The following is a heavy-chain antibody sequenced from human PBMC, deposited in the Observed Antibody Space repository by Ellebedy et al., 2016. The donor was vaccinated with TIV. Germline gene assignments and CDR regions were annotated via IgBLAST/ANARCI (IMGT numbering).Heavy chain of an antibody. Sequence: GGSLRLSXAASGFTFSSYGMHWVRQAPGKGLEWVAVISYDGSNKYYADSVKGRFTISRDNSKNTLYLQMNSLRAEDTAVYYCARDPFYGDYVGGYFDYWGQGTLVTVSS. CDR2: ISYDGSNK. CDR3: ARDPFYGDYVGGYFDY. V-gene: IGHV3-30*03. D-gene: IGHD4-17*01. CDR1: GFTFSSYG. J-gene: IGHJ4*02.